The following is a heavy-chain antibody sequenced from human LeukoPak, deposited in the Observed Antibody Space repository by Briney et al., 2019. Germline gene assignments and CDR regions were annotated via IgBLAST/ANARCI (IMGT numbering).Heavy chain of an antibody. J-gene: IGHJ4*02. V-gene: IGHV1-69*01. CDR2: IIPIFGTA. D-gene: IGHD3-22*01. CDR1: GGTFSSYA. CDR3: APYYYDSSGYYYPFDY. Sequence: ASVKVPCKASGGTFSSYAISWVRQAPGQGLEWMGGIIPIFGTANYAQRFQGRVTITADESTSTAYMELSSLRSEDTAVYYCAPYYYDSSGYYYPFDYWGQGTLVTVSS.